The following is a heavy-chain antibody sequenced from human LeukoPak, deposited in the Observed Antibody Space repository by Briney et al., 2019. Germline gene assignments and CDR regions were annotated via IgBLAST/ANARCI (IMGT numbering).Heavy chain of an antibody. V-gene: IGHV4-34*01. Sequence: SETLSLTCTVSGGSISSYYWSWIRQPPGKGLEWIGEINHSGSTNYNPSLKSRVTISVDTSKNQFSLKLSSVTAADTAVYYCARVRPFTDYYYYMDVWGKGTTVTVSS. J-gene: IGHJ6*03. CDR3: ARVRPFTDYYYYMDV. CDR1: GGSISSYY. CDR2: INHSGST.